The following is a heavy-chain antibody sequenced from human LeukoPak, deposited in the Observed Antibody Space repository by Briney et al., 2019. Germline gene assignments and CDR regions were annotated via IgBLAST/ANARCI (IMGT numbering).Heavy chain of an antibody. V-gene: IGHV3-23*01. J-gene: IGHJ4*02. CDR2: ISGSGGST. Sequence: GGSLRLSCAASGFTFSSYAMSWVRQAPGKGLEWVSAISGSGGSTYYADSVKGRFTISRDNSKNTLYLQMNSLRAEDTAVYYCAKDYSLYSSRPMNDFDYWGQGTLVTVSS. CDR3: AKDYSLYSSRPMNDFDY. CDR1: GFTFSSYA. D-gene: IGHD6-13*01.